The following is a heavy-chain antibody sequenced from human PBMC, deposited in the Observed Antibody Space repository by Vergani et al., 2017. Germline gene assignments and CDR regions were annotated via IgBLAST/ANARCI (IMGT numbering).Heavy chain of an antibody. J-gene: IGHJ4*02. Sequence: EVQLVESGGGLVQPGGSLRLSCAASGFTVSSNYMSWVRQAPGKGLEWVSVIYSGGSTYYADSVKGRFTISRHNSKNTLYLQMNSLRAEDTAVYYCAVGGLGEAAAVTKYYFDYWGQGTLVTVSS. V-gene: IGHV3-53*04. CDR2: IYSGGST. CDR3: AVGGLGEAAAVTKYYFDY. D-gene: IGHD6-13*01. CDR1: GFTVSSNY.